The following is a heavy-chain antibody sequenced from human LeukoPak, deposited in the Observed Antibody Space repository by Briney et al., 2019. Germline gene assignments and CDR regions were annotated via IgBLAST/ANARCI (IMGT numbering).Heavy chain of an antibody. D-gene: IGHD6-19*01. CDR1: GYTLTELS. V-gene: IGHV1-24*01. CDR2: FDPEDGET. J-gene: IGHJ3*02. Sequence: ASVKASCKVSGYTLTELSMHWVRQAPGKGLEWMGGFDPEDGETIYAQKFQGRVTMTEDTSTDTAYMELSSLRSEDTAVYYCATDADGPTGYSSGWWQIWGQGTMVTVSS. CDR3: ATDADGPTGYSSGWWQI.